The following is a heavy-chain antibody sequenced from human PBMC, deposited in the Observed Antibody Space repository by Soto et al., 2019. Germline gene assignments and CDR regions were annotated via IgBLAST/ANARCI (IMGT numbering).Heavy chain of an antibody. V-gene: IGHV6-1*01. D-gene: IGHD3-10*01. CDR2: TYYRSKWYN. CDR3: ARVSGSGSYYNGGLRYYYGMDV. Sequence: SQTLSLTCAISGDSVSSNSAAWNWIRQSPPRGLEWLGRTYYRSKWYNDYAVSVKRRITINPDTSKNQFSLQLNSVTPEVTAVYYCARVSGSGSYYNGGLRYYYGMDVWGQGTTVAAS. J-gene: IGHJ6*02. CDR1: GDSVSSNSAA.